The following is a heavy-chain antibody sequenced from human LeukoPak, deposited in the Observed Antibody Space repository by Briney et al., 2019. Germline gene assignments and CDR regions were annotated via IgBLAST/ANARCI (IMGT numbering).Heavy chain of an antibody. J-gene: IGHJ4*02. CDR1: GFTFSSYS. D-gene: IGHD2-21*01. V-gene: IGHV3-7*01. CDR2: IKQDGSEK. Sequence: GGSLRLSCAASGFTFSSYSMNWVRQAPGKGLEWVANIKQDGSEKYYVDSVKGRFTISRDNAKNSLYLQMNSLRAEDTAVYYCASCCGFDYWGQGTLVTVSS. CDR3: ASCCGFDY.